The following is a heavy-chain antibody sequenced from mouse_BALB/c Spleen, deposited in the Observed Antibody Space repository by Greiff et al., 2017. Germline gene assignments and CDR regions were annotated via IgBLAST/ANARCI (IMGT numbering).Heavy chain of an antibody. D-gene: IGHD2-14*01. CDR2: ISSGSSTI. J-gene: IGHJ3*01. CDR1: GFTFSSFG. CDR3: AREYDVGFAY. Sequence: DVMLVESGGGLVQPGGSRKLSCAASGFTFSSFGMHWVRQAPEKGLEWVAYISSGSSTIYYADTVKGRFTISRDNPKNTLFLQMTSLRSEDTAMYYCAREYDVGFAYWGQGTLVTVSA. V-gene: IGHV5-17*02.